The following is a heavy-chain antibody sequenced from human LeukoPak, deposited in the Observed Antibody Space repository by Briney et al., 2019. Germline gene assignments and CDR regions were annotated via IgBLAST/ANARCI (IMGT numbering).Heavy chain of an antibody. Sequence: QPGGSLRLSCAASGFNFSNYAMHWVRQAPGKGLEWVTFIRYDGSNKYYAESVKGRFTISRDNSKNTLYLQMNSLRAEDTAVYYCAKAIHSSSSGVVDYWGQGTLVTVSS. CDR2: IRYDGSNK. CDR1: GFNFSNYA. V-gene: IGHV3-30*02. CDR3: AKAIHSSSSGVVDY. J-gene: IGHJ4*02. D-gene: IGHD6-6*01.